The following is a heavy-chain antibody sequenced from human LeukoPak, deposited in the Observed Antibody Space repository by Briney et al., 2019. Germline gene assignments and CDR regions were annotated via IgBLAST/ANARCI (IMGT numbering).Heavy chain of an antibody. V-gene: IGHV3-23*01. CDR1: GFTFSSYA. J-gene: IGHJ4*02. CDR2: ISDTGGST. D-gene: IGHD3-22*01. CDR3: ALYYYDSSGYGRLDY. Sequence: GGSLRLSCAASGFTFSSYAMTWVRQAPGKGPEWVSTISDTGGSTYYADSVKGRFTISRDNSKNTLYLQMNSLRAEDTAVYYCALYYYDSSGYGRLDYWGQGTLVTVSS.